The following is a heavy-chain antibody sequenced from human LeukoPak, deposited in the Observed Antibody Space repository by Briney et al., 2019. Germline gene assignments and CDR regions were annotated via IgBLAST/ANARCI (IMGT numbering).Heavy chain of an antibody. D-gene: IGHD6-19*01. CDR2: IYYSGST. CDR1: GGSISSYY. CDR3: ARRSRSSGCWY. J-gene: IGHJ4*02. Sequence: PSETLSLTSTVSGGSISSYYWSWIRQPPGKGLEWIGYIYYSGSTNYNPSLKSRVTISVDTSKNQFSLKLSSVTAADTAVYYCARRSRSSGCWYWGQGTLVTVSS. V-gene: IGHV4-59*08.